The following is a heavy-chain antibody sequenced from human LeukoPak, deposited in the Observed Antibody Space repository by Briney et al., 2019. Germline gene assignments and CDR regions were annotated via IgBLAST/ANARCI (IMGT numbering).Heavy chain of an antibody. J-gene: IGHJ4*02. CDR1: GGSISSSSYY. D-gene: IGHD5-18*01. V-gene: IGHV4-39*07. CDR3: ARGLGYSYGYLRDY. Sequence: PSETLSLTCTVSGGSISSSSYYWSWIRQPPGKGLEWIGEVNHSGSTNYNPSLKSRVTISVDTSKNQFSLKLSSVTAADTAVYYCARGLGYSYGYLRDYWGQGTLVTVSS. CDR2: VNHSGST.